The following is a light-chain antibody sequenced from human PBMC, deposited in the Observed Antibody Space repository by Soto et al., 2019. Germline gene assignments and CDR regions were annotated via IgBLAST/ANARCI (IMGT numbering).Light chain of an antibody. CDR1: SSNIGSNT. CDR3: VAWDDSLNGYVV. J-gene: IGLJ2*01. Sequence: QSVLTQPPSASGTPGQRVTISCSGSSSNIGSNTVNWYQQLPGTAPKLVIYSNTQRPSGVPDRFSGSKSGTSASLAISGLQSEDEADYYCVAWDDSLNGYVVFGGGTQRTVL. CDR2: SNT. V-gene: IGLV1-44*01.